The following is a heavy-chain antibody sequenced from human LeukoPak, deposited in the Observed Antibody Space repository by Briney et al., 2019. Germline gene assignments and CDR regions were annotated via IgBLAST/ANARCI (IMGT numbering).Heavy chain of an antibody. Sequence: RGSLRLSCAASGFTFSSYGMHWVRQAPGKGLEWVAVIWYDGSNKYYADSVKGRFTISRDNFKNTLFLQMNSLRAEDTATYYCAKQRASYGYVFDYWGQGTLVTVSS. J-gene: IGHJ4*02. V-gene: IGHV3-33*06. CDR1: GFTFSSYG. D-gene: IGHD5-18*01. CDR2: IWYDGSNK. CDR3: AKQRASYGYVFDY.